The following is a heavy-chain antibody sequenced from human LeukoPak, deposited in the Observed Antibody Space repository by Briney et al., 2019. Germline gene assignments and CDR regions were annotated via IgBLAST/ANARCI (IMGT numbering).Heavy chain of an antibody. J-gene: IGHJ4*02. D-gene: IGHD6-13*01. Sequence: GGSLRLSCAASGFTFSSYWVTWVRQAPGKGLEWVANMNQDGSEIYHVDSVKDRFTISRDNAKKSLYLQMNSLRAEDTAVYYCARSDSSSWYSLHDYWGQGTLVTVSS. CDR1: GFTFSSYW. CDR3: ARSDSSSWYSLHDY. V-gene: IGHV3-7*01. CDR2: MNQDGSEI.